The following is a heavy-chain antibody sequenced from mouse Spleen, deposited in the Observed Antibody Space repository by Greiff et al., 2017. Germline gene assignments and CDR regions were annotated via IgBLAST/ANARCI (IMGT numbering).Heavy chain of an antibody. V-gene: IGHV1-19*01. CDR2: INPYNGGT. J-gene: IGHJ4*01. CDR1: GYTFTDYY. Sequence: EVQLQQSGPVLVKPGASVKMSCKASGYTFTDYYMNWVKQSHGKSLEWIGVINPYNGGTSYNQKFKGKATLTVDKSSSTAYMELNSLTSEDSAVYYCARREITTRYAMDHWGQGTSVTVSS. CDR3: ARREITTRYAMDH. D-gene: IGHD2-4*01.